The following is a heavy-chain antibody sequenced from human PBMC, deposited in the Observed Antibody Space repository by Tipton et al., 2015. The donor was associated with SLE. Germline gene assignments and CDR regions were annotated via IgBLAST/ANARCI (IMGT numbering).Heavy chain of an antibody. Sequence: TLSLTCNVSGDSISRYYWGWIRQPAGKGLEWIGHFYTSSYIKYNPSLTGRVTMSVDTSKNQFSLKLYSVTAADTAVYYCARLGAFDIWGQGTMVNVSS. D-gene: IGHD7-27*01. CDR3: ARLGAFDI. CDR2: FYTSSYI. V-gene: IGHV4-4*07. CDR1: GDSISRYY. J-gene: IGHJ3*02.